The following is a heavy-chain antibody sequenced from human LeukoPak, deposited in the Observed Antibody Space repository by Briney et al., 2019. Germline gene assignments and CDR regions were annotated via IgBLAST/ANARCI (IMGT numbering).Heavy chain of an antibody. Sequence: ASVKVSCKASGYTFTGYYMHWLRQAPGQGLEWMGWINPNSGGTNYAQKFQGRVTMTRDTSISTAYMELSRLRSDDTAVYYCARGMWDIVVVPAALYGMDVWGQGTTVTVSS. CDR3: ARGMWDIVVVPAALYGMDV. J-gene: IGHJ6*02. D-gene: IGHD2-2*01. V-gene: IGHV1-2*02. CDR1: GYTFTGYY. CDR2: INPNSGGT.